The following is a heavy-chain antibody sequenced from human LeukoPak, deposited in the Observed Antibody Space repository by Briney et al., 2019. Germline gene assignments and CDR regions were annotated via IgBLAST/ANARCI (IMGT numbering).Heavy chain of an antibody. Sequence: ASVKVSCKASGYTFTSYAMHWVRQAPGQRLEWMGWINAGNGNTKYSQKFQGRVTITRDTSASTAYMELSSLRSEDTAVYYCARDLWDIVVAGVDTAMGIFDYWGQGTQVTVSS. J-gene: IGHJ4*02. CDR1: GYTFTSYA. D-gene: IGHD5-18*01. CDR3: ARDLWDIVVAGVDTAMGIFDY. V-gene: IGHV1-3*01. CDR2: INAGNGNT.